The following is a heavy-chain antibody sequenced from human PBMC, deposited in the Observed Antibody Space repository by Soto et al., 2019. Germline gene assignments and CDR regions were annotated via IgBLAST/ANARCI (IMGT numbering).Heavy chain of an antibody. V-gene: IGHV5-51*01. CDR1: GYTLPRYW. Sequence: LGESLKIYCKGSGYTLPRYWIGWARQMPGKGLEWMGIIYPGDSDTRYSPSFRGQVTISADKSTSTAYLQWSSLKASDTAMYYCARQHCSSTSCYRGAMAVWGQGPTLTVSS. CDR2: IYPGDSDT. J-gene: IGHJ6*02. D-gene: IGHD2-2*01. CDR3: ARQHCSSTSCYRGAMAV.